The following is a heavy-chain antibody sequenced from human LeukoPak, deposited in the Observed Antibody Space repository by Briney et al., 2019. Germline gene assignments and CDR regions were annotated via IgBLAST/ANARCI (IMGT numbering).Heavy chain of an antibody. V-gene: IGHV3-33*01. Sequence: PGRSLRLSCAASGFTFSSYGMHWVRQAPGKGLEWVAVIWYDGSNKYYADSVKGRFTISRDNSKNTLYLQMNSLRAEDTAVYYCARARSGYYFDYWGQGTLVTVSS. CDR3: ARARSGYYFDY. CDR2: IWYDGSNK. CDR1: GFTFSSYG. J-gene: IGHJ4*02. D-gene: IGHD1-26*01.